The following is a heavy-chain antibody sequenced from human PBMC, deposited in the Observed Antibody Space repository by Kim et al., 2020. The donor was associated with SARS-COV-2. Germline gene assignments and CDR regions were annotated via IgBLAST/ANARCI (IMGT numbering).Heavy chain of an antibody. CDR3: ARRKGIYGMDV. J-gene: IGHJ6*02. Sequence: SDYAVSVKSRITINPDTSKNQFSLQLNSVTPEDTAVYYCARRKGIYGMDVWGQGTTVTVSS. CDR2: S. V-gene: IGHV6-1*01.